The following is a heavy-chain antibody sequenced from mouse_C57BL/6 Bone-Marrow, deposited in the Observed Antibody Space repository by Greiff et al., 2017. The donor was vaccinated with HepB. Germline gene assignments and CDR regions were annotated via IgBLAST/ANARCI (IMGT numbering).Heavy chain of an antibody. D-gene: IGHD2-2*01. J-gene: IGHJ3*01. CDR3: TTRVMVTTRFAY. Sequence: EVQLQQYGAELVRPGASVKLSCTASGFNIKDDYMHWVKQRPEQGLEWIGWIDPENGDTEYASKFQGKATITADTSSNTAYLQLSSLTSEDTAVYYCTTRVMVTTRFAYWGQGTLVTVSA. CDR2: IDPENGDT. CDR1: GFNIKDDY. V-gene: IGHV14-4*01.